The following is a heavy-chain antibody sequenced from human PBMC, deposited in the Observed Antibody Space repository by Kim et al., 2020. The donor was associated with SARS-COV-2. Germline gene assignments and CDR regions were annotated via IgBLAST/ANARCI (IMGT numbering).Heavy chain of an antibody. CDR3: AREEADSSGWGD. V-gene: IGHV3-7*03. CDR1: GFTFSNYW. D-gene: IGHD6-19*01. Sequence: GGSLRLSCVASGFTFSNYWMTWVRQAPGKGLEWVGKIREDGGVKQYMDSVKGRFTIFRENARHLLYLEVNSWGVDDTAVYYCAREEADSSGWGDWGQGALVTFSS. CDR2: IREDGGVK. J-gene: IGHJ4*02.